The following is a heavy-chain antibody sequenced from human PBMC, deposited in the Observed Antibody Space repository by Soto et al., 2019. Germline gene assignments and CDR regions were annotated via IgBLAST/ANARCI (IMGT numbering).Heavy chain of an antibody. D-gene: IGHD3-22*01. J-gene: IGHJ4*02. CDR3: ASALRRTYYYDSSGKYFDF. CDR2: INHSGST. CDR1: GGSFSGYY. Sequence: SETLSLTCAVYGGSFSGYYWSWIRQPPGKGLEWIGEINHSGSTNYNPSLKSRVTISVDTSKNQFSLKLSSVTAADTAVYYCASALRRTYYYDSSGKYFDFWGQGTLVPVSS. V-gene: IGHV4-34*01.